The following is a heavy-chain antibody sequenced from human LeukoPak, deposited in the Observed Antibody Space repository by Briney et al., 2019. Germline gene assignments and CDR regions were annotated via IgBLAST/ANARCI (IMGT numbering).Heavy chain of an antibody. J-gene: IGHJ6*04. D-gene: IGHD2-2*01. CDR1: GYTFTGYY. Sequence: ASVKVSCKASGYTFTGYYVHWVRQAPGQGLEWMGWINPNSGGTNFAQKFQGRVTMTRDTSISTTYMDLSRLRPDDTAVYYCARAQVDLGLDVWGKGTTVTVSS. CDR3: ARAQVDLGLDV. CDR2: INPNSGGT. V-gene: IGHV1-2*02.